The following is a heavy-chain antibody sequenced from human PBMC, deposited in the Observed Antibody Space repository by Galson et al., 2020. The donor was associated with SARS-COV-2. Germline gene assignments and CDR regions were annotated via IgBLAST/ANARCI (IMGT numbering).Heavy chain of an antibody. D-gene: IGHD1-20*01. J-gene: IGHJ4*02. V-gene: IGHV4-31*03. CDR3: ARLGRVTGTDR. CDR2: XXXTGSP. Sequence: SETLSLTCSVSGDSXAXVSYXXXXXRQHPGKGLXXXXXXXXTGSPSYNPSLKSRLSISVDLSKNQFSLTLTSVTAADTAVYFCARLGRVTGTDRWGQGALVSVSS. CDR1: GDSXAXVSYX.